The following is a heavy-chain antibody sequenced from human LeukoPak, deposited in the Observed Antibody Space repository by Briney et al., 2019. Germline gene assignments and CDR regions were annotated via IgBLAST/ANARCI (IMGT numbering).Heavy chain of an antibody. CDR3: ARLGTHSGNLFDN. J-gene: IGHJ4*02. D-gene: IGHD1-26*01. CDR1: GGSVSSDSYY. V-gene: IGHV4-39*01. CDR2: INYSGTT. Sequence: PSETLSLTCTVSGGSVSSDSYYWVWVRQPPGKGLEWTGSINYSGTTLYSSSLKSRITLSMDASKNQFSLRLTSVTAADTAVYYCARLGTHSGNLFDNWGQGTLVTVSS.